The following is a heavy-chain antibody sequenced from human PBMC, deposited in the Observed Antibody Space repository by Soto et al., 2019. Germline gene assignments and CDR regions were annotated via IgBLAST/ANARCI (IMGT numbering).Heavy chain of an antibody. J-gene: IGHJ6*03. Sequence: QVQLQQWGAGLLKPSETLSLTCAVYGGSFSNYYWSWIRQPPGKGLEWIGEINHRGSTNYNPALKSPLPLPVALSRNQFSLRLSSVTAADTAVYYCARGETGIVATASAGYYCYYMDVWAKGTPVTVSS. CDR1: GGSFSNYY. CDR2: INHRGST. D-gene: IGHD5-12*01. CDR3: ARGETGIVATASAGYYCYYMDV. V-gene: IGHV4-34*01.